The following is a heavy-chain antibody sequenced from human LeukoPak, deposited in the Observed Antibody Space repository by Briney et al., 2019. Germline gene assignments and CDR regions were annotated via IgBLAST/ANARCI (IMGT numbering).Heavy chain of an antibody. CDR3: ARHSGAMGGAFDI. CDR2: SHYSGST. D-gene: IGHD2-15*01. J-gene: IGHJ3*02. Sequence: SETLSLTCTVSGGSISTYHWSWIRQPPGKGLEWIGYSHYSGSTNYNPSLKSRVTISVDTSNNQFSLKLTSVTAADTAVYYCARHSGAMGGAFDIWGQGAMVTVSS. CDR1: GGSISTYH. V-gene: IGHV4-59*08.